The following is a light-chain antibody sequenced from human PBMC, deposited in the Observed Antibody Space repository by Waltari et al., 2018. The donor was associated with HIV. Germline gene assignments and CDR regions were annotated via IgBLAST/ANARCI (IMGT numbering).Light chain of an antibody. CDR3: CSYGGTYNV. J-gene: IGLJ1*01. CDR2: DVT. CDR1: SSDVGRYNS. Sequence: QSALTQPPSVSGSPGQSVTFSCTGTSSDVGRYNSVSWYQQHPGKAPNLMIYDVTQRPSGVPDRFSGSKSGNTASLTISGLRADDEADYYCCSYGGTYNVFGVGTKVTVL. V-gene: IGLV2-11*01.